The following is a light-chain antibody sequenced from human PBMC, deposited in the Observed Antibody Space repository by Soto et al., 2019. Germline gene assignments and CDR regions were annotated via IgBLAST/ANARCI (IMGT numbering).Light chain of an antibody. J-gene: IGKJ5*01. V-gene: IGKV3-15*01. CDR2: GVS. CDR3: QKYGSSLIT. CDR1: QSASSN. Sequence: EIVMTQSPATLSVSPGARAPLSCRASQSASSNLAWYQQNPGQAPRLLMFGVSTRAAGIPARFSGSGSGTDFTLTISRLEPEDFAVYYCQKYGSSLITVGKGTRLEIK.